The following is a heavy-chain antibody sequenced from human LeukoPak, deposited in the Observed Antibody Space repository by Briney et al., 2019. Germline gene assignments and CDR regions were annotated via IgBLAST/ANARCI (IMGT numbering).Heavy chain of an antibody. J-gene: IGHJ4*02. CDR3: ARVVYSGSWGYFDY. D-gene: IGHD3-10*01. CDR1: GGSMSTYY. Sequence: PSETLSLTCTVSGGSMSTYYWSWIRQSPGKGLEWIGYIYYSGSTSYNPSLKSRLTISIDTSKTQFYLKLGSVTAADTAAYYCARVVYSGSWGYFDYWGQGILVTVSS. V-gene: IGHV4-59*01. CDR2: IYYSGST.